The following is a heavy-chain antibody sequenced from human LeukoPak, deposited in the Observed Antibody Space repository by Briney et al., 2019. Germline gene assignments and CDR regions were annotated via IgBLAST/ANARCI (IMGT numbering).Heavy chain of an antibody. CDR3: ARELLWFGELFWDRYYFDY. D-gene: IGHD3-10*01. CDR1: GYTFTSYA. Sequence: ASVKVSCKASGYTFTSYAMHWVRQAPGQGLEWMGWINAGNGNTKYSQKFQGRVAITSDTSASTAYMELSSLRSEDTAVYYCARELLWFGELFWDRYYFDYWGQGTLVTVSS. CDR2: INAGNGNT. J-gene: IGHJ4*02. V-gene: IGHV1-3*01.